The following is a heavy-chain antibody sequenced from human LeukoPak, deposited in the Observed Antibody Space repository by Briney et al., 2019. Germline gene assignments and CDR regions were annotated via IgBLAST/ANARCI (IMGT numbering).Heavy chain of an antibody. CDR3: ASLSLFRAEMGTGPAFDI. CDR2: IKQDGSVK. J-gene: IGHJ3*02. D-gene: IGHD1-14*01. V-gene: IGHV3-7*01. Sequence: GGSLRLSCAASGFTFSSHWMSWVRQAPGKVLEWVANIKQDGSVKQYVDFVKGRFTISRDNAKNSLHPLMNSLRAEDTAVYYCASLSLFRAEMGTGPAFDIWGQGTMVTVSS. CDR1: GFTFSSHW.